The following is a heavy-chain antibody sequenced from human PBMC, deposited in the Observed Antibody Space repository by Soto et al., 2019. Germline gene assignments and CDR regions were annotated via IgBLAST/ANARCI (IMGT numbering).Heavy chain of an antibody. CDR2: ISYDGSNK. CDR3: AKQLRNGSGSYYWAYYFDY. CDR1: GFTFSSYG. D-gene: IGHD3-10*01. J-gene: IGHJ4*02. V-gene: IGHV3-30*18. Sequence: PGGSLRLSCAASGFTFSSYGMHWVRQAPGKGLEWVAVISYDGSNKYYADSVKGRFTISRDNSKNTLYLQMNSLRAEDTAVYYCAKQLRNGSGSYYWAYYFDYWGQGTLVTVSS.